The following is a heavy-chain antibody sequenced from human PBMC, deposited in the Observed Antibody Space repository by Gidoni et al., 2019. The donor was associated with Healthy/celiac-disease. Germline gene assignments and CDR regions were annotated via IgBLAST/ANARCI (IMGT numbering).Heavy chain of an antibody. CDR3: ARDPVGYSSGWDAV. D-gene: IGHD6-19*01. V-gene: IGHV3-21*01. CDR1: GFTFSSYS. Sequence: EVQLVESGGGLVKPGGSLRLSCAASGFTFSSYSMNWVRQAPGKGLEWVSSISSSSSYIYYADSVKGRFTISRDNAKNSLYLQMNSLRAEDTAVYYCARDPVGYSSGWDAVWGQGTLVTVSS. J-gene: IGHJ4*02. CDR2: ISSSSSYI.